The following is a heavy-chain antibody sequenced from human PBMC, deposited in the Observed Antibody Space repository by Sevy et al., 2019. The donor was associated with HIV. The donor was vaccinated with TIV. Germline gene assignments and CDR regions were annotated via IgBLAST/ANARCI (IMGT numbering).Heavy chain of an antibody. CDR2: IKQDGNEK. D-gene: IGHD3-22*01. Sequence: GGSLRLSCAASGFTFSDYGMSWVRQAPGKGLEWVANIKQDGNEKYYGDSVKGRFTISRDNAKNSLYLQMKSLRVEDTAVYYCARPYRTDPFYYYGSSGYYYPSYFDYWGQGTLVTVSS. J-gene: IGHJ4*02. V-gene: IGHV3-7*01. CDR3: ARPYRTDPFYYYGSSGYYYPSYFDY. CDR1: GFTFSDYG.